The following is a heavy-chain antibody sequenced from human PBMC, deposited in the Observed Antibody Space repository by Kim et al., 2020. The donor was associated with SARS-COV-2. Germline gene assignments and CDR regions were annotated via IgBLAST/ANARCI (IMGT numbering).Heavy chain of an antibody. D-gene: IGHD3-22*01. V-gene: IGHV1-3*01. J-gene: IGHJ3*02. CDR2: INAGNGNT. CDR3: ARVSGYYGSSGYAWAFDI. Sequence: ASVKVSCKASGYTFTSYAMHWVRQAPGQRLEWMGWINAGNGNTKYSQKFQGRVTITRDTSASTAYMELSSLRSEDTAVYYCARVSGYYGSSGYAWAFDIWGQGTMVTVSS. CDR1: GYTFTSYA.